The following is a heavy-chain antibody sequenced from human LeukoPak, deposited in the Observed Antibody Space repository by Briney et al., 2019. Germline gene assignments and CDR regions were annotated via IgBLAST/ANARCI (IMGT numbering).Heavy chain of an antibody. D-gene: IGHD4-17*01. J-gene: IGHJ4*02. CDR3: ARLGTTVTHFDY. V-gene: IGHV3-66*01. Sequence: PGGSLRLSCAVSGFTCNDHEMSWVRQAPGKGLEWVSVIYSGGSTYYADSVKGRFTISRDNSKSTLFLQMNSLRAEDTAVYFCARLGTTVTHFDYWGQGTLATVSS. CDR1: GFTCNDHE. CDR2: IYSGGST.